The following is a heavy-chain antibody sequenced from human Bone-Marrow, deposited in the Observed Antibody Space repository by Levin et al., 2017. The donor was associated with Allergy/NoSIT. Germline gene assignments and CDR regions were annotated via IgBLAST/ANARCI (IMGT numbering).Heavy chain of an antibody. CDR1: GFSFSNAW. J-gene: IGHJ4*02. CDR2: IKSQADGGTT. Sequence: GGSLRLSCVASGFSFSNAWMSWVRQSPERGLEWVGHIKSQADGGTTDYPAPLKGRSIMSRDDSKNTLFLEMNSLETEDTGVYYCTRERGYNYGYLDYWGQGTLVTVSS. V-gene: IGHV3-15*01. CDR3: TRERGYNYGYLDY. D-gene: IGHD5-18*01.